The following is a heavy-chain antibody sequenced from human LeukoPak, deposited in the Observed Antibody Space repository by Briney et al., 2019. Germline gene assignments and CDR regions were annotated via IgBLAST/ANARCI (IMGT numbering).Heavy chain of an antibody. CDR2: IYYSGST. D-gene: IGHD2-15*01. Sequence: PSETLSLTCTVSGGSISSYYWSWIRQPPGKGLEWIGYIYYSGSTNYNPSLKSRVTISVDTSKNQFSLKLSSVTAEDTAVYYCARVRGGLDAWGQGTLVTVSS. CDR3: ARVRGGLDA. V-gene: IGHV4-59*01. J-gene: IGHJ5*02. CDR1: GGSISSYY.